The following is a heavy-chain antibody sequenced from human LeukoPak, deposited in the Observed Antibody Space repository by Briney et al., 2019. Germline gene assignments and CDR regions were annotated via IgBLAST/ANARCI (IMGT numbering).Heavy chain of an antibody. Sequence: GGSLRLSCEASGFTFSSYGIHWVRQAPGKGLEWVAFIRDDGSNKYYADSVKGRFTISRDNAKNSLDLQMDSLRPEDAAVYYCARDQFLDSWGQGTLVTVSS. CDR2: IRDDGSNK. J-gene: IGHJ4*02. CDR3: ARDQFLDS. V-gene: IGHV3-30*02. CDR1: GFTFSSYG.